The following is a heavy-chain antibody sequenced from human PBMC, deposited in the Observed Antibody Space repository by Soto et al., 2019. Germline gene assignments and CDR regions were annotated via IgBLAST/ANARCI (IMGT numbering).Heavy chain of an antibody. CDR1: GFTFSNYW. CDR2: IKQDGSEK. CDR3: ARHLVATTPGLDY. V-gene: IGHV3-7*01. D-gene: IGHD5-12*01. J-gene: IGHJ4*02. Sequence: EVQLVASGGGLVQPGGSLRLSCAASGFTFSNYWMSWVRQAPGKGLEWVANIKQDGSEKYYVDSVKGRFTISRDNAKNSLYMQTNSLRAEDTAVYYCARHLVATTPGLDYWGQGTLVTVSS.